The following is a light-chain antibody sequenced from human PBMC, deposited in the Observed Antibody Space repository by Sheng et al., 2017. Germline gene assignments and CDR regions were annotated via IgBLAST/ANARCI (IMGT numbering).Light chain of an antibody. J-gene: IGLJ1*01. CDR2: YDV. Sequence: QSVLTQSPSVSEAPRQRVTISCSGSSSNVGNNPVSWYQQLPGEAPKLLIYYDVLLPSGVSDRFSGSKSGTSASLAISGLQAEDEADYYCAAWDDSLNGPVFGTGTKVTVL. V-gene: IGLV1-36*01. CDR3: AAWDDSLNGPV. CDR1: SSNVGNNP.